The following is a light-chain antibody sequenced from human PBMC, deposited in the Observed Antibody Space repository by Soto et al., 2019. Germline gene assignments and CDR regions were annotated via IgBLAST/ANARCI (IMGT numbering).Light chain of an antibody. J-gene: IGKJ5*01. V-gene: IGKV1D-13*01. CDR2: DVS. CDR1: QDIRGA. Sequence: AIHLTQSPSSLSASVGDRVTITCRASQDIRGALAWYQQKPGKAPKMLIYDVSTLERGVQSRFSGSSSGTDFTLAISSLQPEDFATYYCQQFNNYPITFGQGTRLEIK. CDR3: QQFNNYPIT.